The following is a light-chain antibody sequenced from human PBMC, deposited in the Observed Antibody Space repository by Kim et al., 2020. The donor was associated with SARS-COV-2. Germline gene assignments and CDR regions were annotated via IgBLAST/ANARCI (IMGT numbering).Light chain of an antibody. CDR2: YDS. V-gene: IGLV3-21*04. Sequence: SYELTQPPSVSVAPGKTARITCGGNNIGSKSVHWYQQKPGQAPVLVIYYDSDRPSGIPERFSGSNSGNTATLTISRVEAGDEADYYCQVCDSSSDLYVFG. CDR3: QVCDSSSDLYV. J-gene: IGLJ1*01. CDR1: NIGSKS.